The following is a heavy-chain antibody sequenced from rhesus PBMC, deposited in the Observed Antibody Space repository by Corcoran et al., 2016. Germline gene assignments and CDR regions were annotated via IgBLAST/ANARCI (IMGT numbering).Heavy chain of an antibody. J-gene: IGHJ1*01. Sequence: QVQLQESGPGLVKPSATLPPPCAVSGSSITSNYSSWIHQAPGKGLQWIGRINGSGGSTDYNPSLKSRVTISIDTSKNQFSLKLSAVTAADTAVYYCARGRIAGTGEYFEFWGQGALVTVSS. CDR3: ARGRIAGTGEYFEF. D-gene: IGHD1-1-1*01. V-gene: IGHV4S2*01. CDR2: INGSGGST. CDR1: GSSITSNY.